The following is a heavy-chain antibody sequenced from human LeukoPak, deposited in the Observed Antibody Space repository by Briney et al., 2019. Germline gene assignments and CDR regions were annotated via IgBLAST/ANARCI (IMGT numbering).Heavy chain of an antibody. CDR2: AYYGGST. J-gene: IGHJ4*02. CDR1: GGSISSGSYY. V-gene: IGHV4-39*01. Sequence: SETLSLTCTVSGGSISSGSYYWGWIRQPPGKGLEWIGSAYYGGSTYYNPSLRSRVTISADASKNQFSLKVSSVTAADTAVYYCARQKNGDYPDYWGQGTLVTVSS. D-gene: IGHD3-16*01. CDR3: ARQKNGDYPDY.